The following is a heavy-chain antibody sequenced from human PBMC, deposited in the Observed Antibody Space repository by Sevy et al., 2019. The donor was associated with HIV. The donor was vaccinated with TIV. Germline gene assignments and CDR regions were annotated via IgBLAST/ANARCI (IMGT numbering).Heavy chain of an antibody. Sequence: GGSLRLSCAASGFTFSSYAMSWVHQAPGKGLEWVSAISGSGGSTYYADSVKGRFTISRDNSKNTLYLQMNSLRAEDTAVYYCAKSAPVYYYGSGDFDYWGQGTLVTVSS. V-gene: IGHV3-23*01. CDR1: GFTFSSYA. D-gene: IGHD3-10*01. CDR3: AKSAPVYYYGSGDFDY. J-gene: IGHJ4*02. CDR2: ISGSGGST.